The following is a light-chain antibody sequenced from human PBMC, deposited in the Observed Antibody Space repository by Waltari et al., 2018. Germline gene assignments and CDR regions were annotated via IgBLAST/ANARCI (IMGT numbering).Light chain of an antibody. Sequence: QSVLTQPPSASGTPGQRVTISCSGSSSNIGSNTVNWYQQLPGTAPKLLIYSNNRRPHGVPDRVSGSKSGTSASLAISGLQSEDEADYYCAAWDDSLNGWVFGGGTKLTVL. CDR2: SNN. CDR1: SSNIGSNT. CDR3: AAWDDSLNGWV. J-gene: IGLJ3*02. V-gene: IGLV1-44*01.